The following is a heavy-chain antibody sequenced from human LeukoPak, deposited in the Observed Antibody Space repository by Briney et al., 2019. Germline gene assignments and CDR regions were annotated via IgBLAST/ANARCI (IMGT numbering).Heavy chain of an antibody. Sequence: SETLSLTCGVYGGSFSGYFWTWIRQPPGKGLEWIGEIHQRGSPSYTPSLESRVTISVDTSKNQFSLKLSSVTAADTAVYYCARGSIPTLLGGYVTFDPWGQGTLVAVSS. V-gene: IGHV4-34*01. J-gene: IGHJ5*02. CDR1: GGSFSGYF. CDR2: IHQRGSP. CDR3: ARGSIPTLLGGYVTFDP. D-gene: IGHD5-12*01.